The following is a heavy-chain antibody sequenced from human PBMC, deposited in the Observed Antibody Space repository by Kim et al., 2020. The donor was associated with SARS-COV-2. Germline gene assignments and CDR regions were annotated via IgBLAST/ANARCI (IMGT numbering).Heavy chain of an antibody. Sequence: SETLSLTCTVSGGSISSYYWSWIWQPPGKGLEWIGYSYYSGSSNYNPSLKSRVTISVDTSKNQFSLKLSSVTAADTAVYYCARDRPHIDRYSSSSAYYYMDVWGKGTPVTVSS. V-gene: IGHV4-59*01. CDR2: SYYSGSS. CDR1: GGSISSYY. D-gene: IGHD6-6*01. J-gene: IGHJ6*03. CDR3: ARDRPHIDRYSSSSAYYYMDV.